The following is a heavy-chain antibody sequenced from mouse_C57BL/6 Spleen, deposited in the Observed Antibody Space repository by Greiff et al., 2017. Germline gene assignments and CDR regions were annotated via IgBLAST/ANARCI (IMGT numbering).Heavy chain of an antibody. J-gene: IGHJ1*03. CDR3: ARGSNYEWYFDV. V-gene: IGHV1-26*01. Sequence: EVQLQQSGPELVKPGASVKISCKASEYTFTDYYMNWVKQSHGKSLEWIGDINPNNGGTSYNQKFKGKATLTVDKSSSTAYMELRSLTSEDSAVYYCARGSNYEWYFDVWGTGTTVTVSS. CDR2: INPNNGGT. CDR1: EYTFTDYY. D-gene: IGHD2-5*01.